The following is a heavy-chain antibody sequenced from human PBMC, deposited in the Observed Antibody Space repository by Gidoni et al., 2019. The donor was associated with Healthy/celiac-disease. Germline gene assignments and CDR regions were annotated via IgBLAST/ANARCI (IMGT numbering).Heavy chain of an antibody. D-gene: IGHD6-13*01. CDR3: AREGTAAGTEDYYYYYMDV. CDR1: GYTFTGYH. Sequence: QVQLVQSGAAVKKPGPSVKVSCKASGYTFTGYHMHWVRQAPGQGLEWMGWINPNSGGTNYAQKFQGRVTMTRDTSISTAYMELSRLRSDDTAVYYCAREGTAAGTEDYYYYYMDVWGKGTTVTVSS. J-gene: IGHJ6*03. V-gene: IGHV1-2*02. CDR2: INPNSGGT.